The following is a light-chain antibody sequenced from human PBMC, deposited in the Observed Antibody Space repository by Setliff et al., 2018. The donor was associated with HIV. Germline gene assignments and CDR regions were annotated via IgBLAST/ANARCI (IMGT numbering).Light chain of an antibody. CDR2: QAS. J-gene: IGLJ1*01. CDR3: CSYTGSNTYV. Sequence: QSGLTQPASVSGSPGQSITISCTGTSGDVGRYNLVSWYQQQPGKPPKLMIYQASKRPSGVSNRFSGSKSDNTASLTISGLQAEDEADYYCCSYTGSNTYVFGTGTKVTVL. CDR1: SGDVGRYNL. V-gene: IGLV2-23*01.